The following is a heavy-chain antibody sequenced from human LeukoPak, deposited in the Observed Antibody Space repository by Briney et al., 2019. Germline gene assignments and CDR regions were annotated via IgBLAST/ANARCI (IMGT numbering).Heavy chain of an antibody. CDR1: GGSISSGGYY. D-gene: IGHD6-19*01. J-gene: IGHJ3*02. CDR3: ARDARYSSGWSLGAFDI. V-gene: IGHV4-31*03. CDR2: IYYSGST. Sequence: PSETLSLTCTVSGGSISSGGYYWRWIRQHPGKGLEWIGYIYYSGSTYYNPSLKSRVTISVDTSKNQFSLKLSSVTAADTAVYYCARDARYSSGWSLGAFDIWGQGTMVTVSS.